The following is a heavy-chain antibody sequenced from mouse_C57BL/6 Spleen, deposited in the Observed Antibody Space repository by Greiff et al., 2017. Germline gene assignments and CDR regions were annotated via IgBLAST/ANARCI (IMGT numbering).Heavy chain of an antibody. Sequence: QVQLKESGPELVKPGASVKISCKASGYAFSSSWMNWVKQRPGKGLEWIGRIYPGDGDTNYNGKFKGKATLTADKSSSTAYMQLSSLTSDDSAVYFCARSGGNLYYCDYWGQGTTLTVSS. CDR1: GYAFSSSW. D-gene: IGHD2-1*01. CDR2: IYPGDGDT. CDR3: ARSGGNLYYCDY. V-gene: IGHV1-82*01. J-gene: IGHJ2*01.